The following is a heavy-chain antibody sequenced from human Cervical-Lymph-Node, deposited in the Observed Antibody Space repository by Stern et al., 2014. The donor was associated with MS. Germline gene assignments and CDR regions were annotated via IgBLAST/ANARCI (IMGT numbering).Heavy chain of an antibody. CDR3: ARGPDHNSGYYYAY. V-gene: IGHV1-69*01. CDR2: IIPIFGTP. Sequence: VQLVESGAEVKKPGSSVKVSCKASGGTFSNYAIRWVRQAPGQGLKWMGGIIPIFGTPNYAQKFQGRVTITADESTSTAYMELNSLTSEDTAVYYCARGPDHNSGYYYAYWGQGTLVTVSS. CDR1: GGTFSNYA. J-gene: IGHJ4*02. D-gene: IGHD3-22*01.